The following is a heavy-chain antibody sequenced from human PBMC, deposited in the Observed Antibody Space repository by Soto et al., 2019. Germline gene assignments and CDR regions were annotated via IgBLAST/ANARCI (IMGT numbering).Heavy chain of an antibody. CDR2: IGGDGGNT. CDR3: AKRGVVVPTARFFDY. Sequence: EVQLLEFGGGLVQPGGSLRLSCAASGFTFSSYAMSWVRQAPGKGLEWVSTIGGDGGNTYYADSVKGRFTISRDNSQDSMYLQMNSLRAEDTAIYYCAKRGVVVPTARFFDYWGQGTLVTVSS. V-gene: IGHV3-23*01. J-gene: IGHJ4*02. D-gene: IGHD2-2*01. CDR1: GFTFSSYA.